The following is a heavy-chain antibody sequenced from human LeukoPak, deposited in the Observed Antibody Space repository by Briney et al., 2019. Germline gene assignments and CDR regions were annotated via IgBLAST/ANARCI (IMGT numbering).Heavy chain of an antibody. CDR3: AKLPYSSSLTDPLSY. Sequence: GGSLRLSCAASGFTFDDYAMHWVRQAPGKGLEWVSGISWNSGSIGYADSVKGRFTISRDNAKNSLYLQMNSLRAEDTALYYCAKLPYSSSLTDPLSYWGQGTLVTVSS. D-gene: IGHD6-13*01. V-gene: IGHV3-9*01. CDR1: GFTFDDYA. CDR2: ISWNSGSI. J-gene: IGHJ4*02.